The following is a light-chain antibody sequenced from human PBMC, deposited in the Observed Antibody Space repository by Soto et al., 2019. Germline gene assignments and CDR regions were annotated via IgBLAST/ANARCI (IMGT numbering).Light chain of an antibody. CDR3: QQYDHIPLT. CDR2: DAS. Sequence: DFQVTHSPSALSASVGYRVTMTCQASQDISDYLNWYQQKPGRAPKLLIYDASNLQTGVPSRFSGSGSGTDFSLTISSLQPEDIATYYCQQYDHIPLTLGGGTKVDIK. CDR1: QDISDY. J-gene: IGKJ4*01. V-gene: IGKV1-33*01.